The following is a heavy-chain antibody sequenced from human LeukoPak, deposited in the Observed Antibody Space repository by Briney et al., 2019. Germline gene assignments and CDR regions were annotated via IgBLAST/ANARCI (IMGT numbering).Heavy chain of an antibody. CDR2: ISGSGGST. D-gene: IGHD5-18*01. V-gene: IGHV3-23*01. J-gene: IGHJ4*02. Sequence: GGSLRPSCAASGFTFSGYAMSWVRQAPGKGLEWVSAISGSGGSTYYADSVKGRFTISRDNSKNTLYLQMNSLRAEDTAVYYCAKNTPYWELWFIDYWGQGTLVTVSS. CDR3: AKNTPYWELWFIDY. CDR1: GFTFSGYA.